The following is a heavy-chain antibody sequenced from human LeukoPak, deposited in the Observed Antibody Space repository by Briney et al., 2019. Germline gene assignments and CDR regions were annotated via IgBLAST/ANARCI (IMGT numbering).Heavy chain of an antibody. CDR1: GFTFSRHW. J-gene: IGHJ4*02. CDR3: ARDGSGSYYNGYYFDY. D-gene: IGHD3-10*01. V-gene: IGHV3-7*01. CDR2: IKQDGSET. Sequence: GGSLRLSCAASGFTFSRHWMSWVRQAPGKGLEWVANIKQDGSETYYVDSVRGRFTISRDNAKNSLYLQMNSLRADDTAVYYCARDGSGSYYNGYYFDYWGQGTLVTVFS.